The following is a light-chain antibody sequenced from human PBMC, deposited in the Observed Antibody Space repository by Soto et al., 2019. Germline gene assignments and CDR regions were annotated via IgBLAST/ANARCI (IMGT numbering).Light chain of an antibody. CDR2: KAS. Sequence: QMTQSPSTLSASVGDRVTITCRASQSISSWLAWYQQKPGKAPKLLIYKASSLESGVPSRFSGSGSGTEFTLTISSLQPDDFATYYCQQYNSYITFGPGTKVDIK. V-gene: IGKV1-5*03. J-gene: IGKJ3*01. CDR3: QQYNSYIT. CDR1: QSISSW.